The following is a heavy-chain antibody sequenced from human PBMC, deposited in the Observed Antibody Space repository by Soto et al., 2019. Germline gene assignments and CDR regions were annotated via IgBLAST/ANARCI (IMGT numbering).Heavy chain of an antibody. D-gene: IGHD3-10*01. CDR1: GFTVGNNY. Sequence: EVQLVESGGGLIQPGGSLRLSCAASGFTVGNNYMSWVRQAPGKGLEWVSLIYSTGTTKYADYVKGRFTVSRDNAKNTLYLQINSLRAEDTAVYYCAKDGRGSGSHYNSFGYWGQGTLVTVSS. J-gene: IGHJ4*02. CDR2: IYSTGTT. CDR3: AKDGRGSGSHYNSFGY. V-gene: IGHV3-53*01.